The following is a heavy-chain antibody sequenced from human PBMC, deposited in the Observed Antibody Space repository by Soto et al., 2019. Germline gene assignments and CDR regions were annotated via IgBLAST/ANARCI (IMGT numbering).Heavy chain of an antibody. Sequence: QVQLQESGPGLVKPSETLSLTCTVSGGSISGYYWSWIRQSPEKGLEWIGHVYYSGRTKYNPSLKSRVNISVDTSKDQFSLNLRSVTAADTAVYYCAMTVTTLYSWFDPWGQAILVTVSS. CDR1: GGSISGYY. D-gene: IGHD4-4*01. J-gene: IGHJ5*02. CDR3: AMTVTTLYSWFDP. V-gene: IGHV4-59*08. CDR2: VYYSGRT.